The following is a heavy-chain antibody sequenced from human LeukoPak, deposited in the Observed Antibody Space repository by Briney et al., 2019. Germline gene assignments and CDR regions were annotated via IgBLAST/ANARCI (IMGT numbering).Heavy chain of an antibody. Sequence: PGGALRLSCAASGFSFSTYWMAWVRQAPGKGLEWVSYIGSSGTNRYYADSVKGRFTISRDNAKNSLYLQMNSLRAEDTAVYYCARVSDRSGYYDGFDIWGQGTLVTVSS. CDR3: ARVSDRSGYYDGFDI. CDR1: GFSFSTYW. V-gene: IGHV3-48*04. CDR2: IGSSGTNR. J-gene: IGHJ3*02. D-gene: IGHD3-22*01.